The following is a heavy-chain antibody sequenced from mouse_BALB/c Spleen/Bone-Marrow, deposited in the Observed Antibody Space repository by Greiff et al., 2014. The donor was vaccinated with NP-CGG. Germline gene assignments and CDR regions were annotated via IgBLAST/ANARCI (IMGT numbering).Heavy chain of an antibody. CDR3: AKRDGAYVDY. V-gene: IGHV1-54*01. J-gene: IGHJ2*01. D-gene: IGHD1-2*01. CDR1: GYAITNYL. CDR2: INPGSGGT. Sequence: QVQLQESGAELVRPGTLVKVSCKASGYAITNYLIEWVKQRPGQGLEWIGMINPGSGGTNYNEKFKGKASMTADKSSSTAYMQLSSLTSDDSAVYFCAKRDGAYVDYWGQGTTLTVSS.